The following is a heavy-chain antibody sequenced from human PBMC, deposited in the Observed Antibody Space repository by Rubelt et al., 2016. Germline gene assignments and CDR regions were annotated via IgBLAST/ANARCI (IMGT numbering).Heavy chain of an antibody. Sequence: QVQLVQSGAEVKKPGASVKVSCKASGYTFTNYGMHWVRQAPGQRLERMGWIDAGNGDTKYSQKLKDRVPISRDGSANTDYMGLGSLGSEDTAVYYCARANHGDYEDYWGQGTLVTVSS. CDR2: IDAGNGDT. CDR3: ARANHGDYEDY. J-gene: IGHJ4*02. D-gene: IGHD4-17*01. CDR1: GYTFTNYG. V-gene: IGHV1-3*01.